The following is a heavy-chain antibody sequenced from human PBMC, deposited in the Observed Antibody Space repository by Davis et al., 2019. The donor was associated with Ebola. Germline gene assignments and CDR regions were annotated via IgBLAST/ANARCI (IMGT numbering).Heavy chain of an antibody. Sequence: ESLKISCAASGFTFSSYSMNWVRQPPGKGLEWIGEINHSGSTNYNPSLKSRVTISVDTSKNHFSLKLSSVTAADTAVYYCARLGYCTNGVCSNFDYWGQGTLVTVSS. V-gene: IGHV4-34*01. CDR1: GFTFSSYS. D-gene: IGHD2-8*01. J-gene: IGHJ4*02. CDR2: INHSGST. CDR3: ARLGYCTNGVCSNFDY.